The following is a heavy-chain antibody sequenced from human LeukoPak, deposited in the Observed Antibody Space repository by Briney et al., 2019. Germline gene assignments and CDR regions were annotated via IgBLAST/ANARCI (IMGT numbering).Heavy chain of an antibody. D-gene: IGHD1-26*01. J-gene: IGHJ4*02. Sequence: GGSLRLSCAASGFTFSSYAMHWVRQAPGKGLEWVAVISYDGNNKYYADSVKGRFTISRDNSKNTLYMQMNSLRPEDTAVYYCARSRRRELLGTYFDYWGQGTLVTVSS. CDR3: ARSRRRELLGTYFDY. CDR1: GFTFSSYA. V-gene: IGHV3-30*04. CDR2: ISYDGNNK.